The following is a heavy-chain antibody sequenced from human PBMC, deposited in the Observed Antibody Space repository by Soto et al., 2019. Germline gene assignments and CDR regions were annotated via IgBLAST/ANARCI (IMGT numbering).Heavy chain of an antibody. V-gene: IGHV4-59*01. CDR1: GGSISSYY. J-gene: IGHJ5*02. D-gene: IGHD3-10*01. CDR2: IYYSGST. CDR3: ARGRSANYYGSGSYWFDP. Sequence: SETLSLTCTVSGGSISSYYWSWIRQPPGKRLEWIGYIYYSGSTNYNPSLKSRVTISVDTSKNQFSLKLSSVTAADTAVYYCARGRSANYYGSGSYWFDPWGQGXLVTVSS.